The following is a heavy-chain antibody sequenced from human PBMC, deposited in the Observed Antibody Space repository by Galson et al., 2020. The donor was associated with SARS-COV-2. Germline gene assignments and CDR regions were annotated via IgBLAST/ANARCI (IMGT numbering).Heavy chain of an antibody. J-gene: IGHJ4*01. CDR2: IWYDGSNK. CDR1: GFTFSSYG. Sequence: GGSLRLSCAASGFTFSSYGMHWVRQAPGKGLEWVAVIWYDGSNKYYADSVKGRFTISRDNSKNLLYLQMNSLRAEDTAVYYCARDAGGGGYSIGDYPADYFDYSLHGTLVSVSA. V-gene: IGHV3-33*01. D-gene: IGHD3-22*01. CDR3: ARDAGGGGYSIGDYPADYFDY.